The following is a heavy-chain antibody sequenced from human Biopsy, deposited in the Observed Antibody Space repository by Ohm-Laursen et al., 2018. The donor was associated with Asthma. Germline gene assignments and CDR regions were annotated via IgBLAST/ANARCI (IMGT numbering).Heavy chain of an antibody. V-gene: IGHV3-30*03. D-gene: IGHD4-23*01. CDR2: ISSDGHNK. J-gene: IGHJ3*02. CDR1: GFVFSQSG. Sequence: PLRLSCAAFGFVFSQSGMHWVRQAPGKGLEWVALISSDGHNKYYKDSVEGRFTISRDNSKLRLYLEINSLRVEDSAVYYCARESGQDSGGTGAFDRWGQGIMVAVSS. CDR3: ARESGQDSGGTGAFDR.